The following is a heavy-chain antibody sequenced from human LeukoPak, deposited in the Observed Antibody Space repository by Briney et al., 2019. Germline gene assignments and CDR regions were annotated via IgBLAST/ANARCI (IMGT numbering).Heavy chain of an antibody. D-gene: IGHD2-2*01. J-gene: IGHJ4*02. CDR2: IIPIFGTA. CDR1: GGTFSSYA. V-gene: IGHV1-69*06. CDR3: ATLGGPAAIDY. Sequence: SVKVSCKASGGTFSSYAISWVRQAPGQGLEWMGGIIPIFGTANYAQKFQGRVTMTEDTSTDTAYMELSSLRSEDTAVYYCATLGGPAAIDYWGQGTLVTVSS.